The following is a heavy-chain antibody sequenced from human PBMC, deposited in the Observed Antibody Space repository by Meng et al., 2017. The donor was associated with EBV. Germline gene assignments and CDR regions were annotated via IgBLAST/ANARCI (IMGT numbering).Heavy chain of an antibody. CDR2: INAGNGNT. D-gene: IGHD3-3*01. CDR3: ARSGATIFGVVIPTYYFDY. J-gene: IGHJ4*02. Sequence: QFQRGQSGRGVKKPGAPVKVSCKASGYTFTSYAMHWVRQAPGQRLEWMGWINAGNGNTKYSQKFQGRVTITRDTSASTAYMELSSLRSEDTAVYYCARSGATIFGVVIPTYYFDYWGQGTLVTVSS. V-gene: IGHV1-3*01. CDR1: GYTFTSYA.